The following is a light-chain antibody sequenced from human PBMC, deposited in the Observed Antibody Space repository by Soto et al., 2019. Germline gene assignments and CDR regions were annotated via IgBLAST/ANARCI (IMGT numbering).Light chain of an antibody. CDR3: QQCGSSPWT. J-gene: IGKJ1*01. CDR2: AAS. Sequence: EIVLTQSLGTLSLSPWERATLSCRASQSVSSYYLAWYQQKPRQAPGLLIYAASIRATGIPDRFSGGGSETDFTLTISRLEPEDFAVYYCQQCGSSPWTFGQGTKLEIK. V-gene: IGKV3-20*01. CDR1: QSVSSYY.